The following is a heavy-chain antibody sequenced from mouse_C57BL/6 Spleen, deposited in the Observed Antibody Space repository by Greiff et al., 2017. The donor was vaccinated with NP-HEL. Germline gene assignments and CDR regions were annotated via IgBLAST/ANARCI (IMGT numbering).Heavy chain of an antibody. CDR2: IRNKANGYTT. Sequence: EVQVVESGGGLVQPGGSLSLSCAASGFTFTDYYMSWVRQPPGKALEWLGFIRNKANGYTTEYSASVKGRFTISRDNSQSILYLQMNALRAEDSATYYCARSPYGSSHDYWGQGTTLTVSS. V-gene: IGHV7-3*01. CDR1: GFTFTDYY. D-gene: IGHD1-1*01. CDR3: ARSPYGSSHDY. J-gene: IGHJ2*01.